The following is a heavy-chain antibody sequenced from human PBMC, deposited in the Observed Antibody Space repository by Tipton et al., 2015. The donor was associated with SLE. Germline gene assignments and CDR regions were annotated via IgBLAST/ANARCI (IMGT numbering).Heavy chain of an antibody. D-gene: IGHD2-15*01. CDR3: ARDSPDRSGSCHCHFRIG. CDR2: IYTRGST. J-gene: IGHJ6*04. Sequence: TLSLTCTVSGGSISSGSYYWSWIRQPAGKGLEWIGRIYTRGSTNYNPSLKCRVTISVDTSKNQFSLKLSSVTAADTAVYYCARDSPDRSGSCHCHFRIGWGKGTSVAVSS. CDR1: GGSISSGSYY. V-gene: IGHV4-61*02.